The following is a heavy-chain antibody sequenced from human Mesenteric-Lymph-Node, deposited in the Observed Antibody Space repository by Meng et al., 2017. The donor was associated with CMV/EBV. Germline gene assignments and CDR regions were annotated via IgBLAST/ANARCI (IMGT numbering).Heavy chain of an antibody. J-gene: IGHJ6*02. D-gene: IGHD2-2*01. CDR2: IRYDGSNK. V-gene: IGHV3-30*02. CDR1: GFTFSSYG. CDR3: AREGGSSTSYGMDV. Sequence: GESLKISCAASGFTFSSYGMHWVRQAPGKGLEWVAFIRYDGSNKYYADSVKGRFTISRDNAKNSLYLQMNSLRAEDTAVYYCAREGGSSTSYGMDVWGQGTTVTVSS.